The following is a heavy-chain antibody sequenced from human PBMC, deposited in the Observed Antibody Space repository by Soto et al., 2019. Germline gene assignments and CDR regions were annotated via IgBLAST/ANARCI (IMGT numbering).Heavy chain of an antibody. J-gene: IGHJ4*02. Sequence: EVRLVESGGGLVQPGGSLRLSCAASGFTFSSYWMSWVRQAPGKGLEWVANVRQDGSEKNYVDSVKGRFTISRDNTKNSLYLQMNSVRAEDTAVYYCARMREVLPATWGFDYWGQGTLVTVSS. V-gene: IGHV3-7*01. D-gene: IGHD2-2*01. CDR2: VRQDGSEK. CDR1: GFTFSSYW. CDR3: ARMREVLPATWGFDY.